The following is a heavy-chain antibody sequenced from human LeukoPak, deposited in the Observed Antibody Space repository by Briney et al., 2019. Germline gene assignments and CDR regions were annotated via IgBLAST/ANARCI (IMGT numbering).Heavy chain of an antibody. Sequence: GGSLRLSCSAFGFTFSNYAMHWVRQAPGKGLEYVSSLSSNGGSTYYADSVKGRFTISRDNAKNTLYLQMNSLRTEDTAVYYCARDPTHCGGDCSSNYWGQGTLVTVSS. CDR2: LSSNGGST. CDR3: ARDPTHCGGDCSSNY. J-gene: IGHJ4*02. D-gene: IGHD2-21*02. CDR1: GFTFSNYA. V-gene: IGHV3-64*04.